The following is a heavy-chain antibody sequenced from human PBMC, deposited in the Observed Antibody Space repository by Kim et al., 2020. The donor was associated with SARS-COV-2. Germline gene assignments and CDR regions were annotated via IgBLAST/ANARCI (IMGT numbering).Heavy chain of an antibody. V-gene: IGHV6-1*01. D-gene: IGHD2-2*02. CDR3: ARDTRHIVVVPAAIASAFDI. J-gene: IGHJ3*02. CDR2: TYYRSKWYK. CDR1: GDSVSSNSAA. Sequence: SQTLSLTCAISGDSVSSNSAAWNWIRQSPSRGLEWLGRTYYRSKWYKDYAVSVKSRITINPDTSKNQFSLQLNSVTPEDTAVYYCARDTRHIVVVPAAIASAFDIWGQGTMATVSS.